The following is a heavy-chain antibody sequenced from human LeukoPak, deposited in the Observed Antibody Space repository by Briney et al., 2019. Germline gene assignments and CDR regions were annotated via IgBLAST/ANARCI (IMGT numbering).Heavy chain of an antibody. CDR1: GYTFTSYA. V-gene: IGHV7-4-1*02. Sequence: ASVKVSCKASGYTFTSYAMNWVRQAPGQGLEWMGWINTNTGNPTYAQGFTGRFVFSLDTSVSTAYLQISSLKAEDTAVYYCARGYSPLYYYGMDVWGQGTTVTVSS. J-gene: IGHJ6*02. CDR2: INTNTGNP. CDR3: ARGYSPLYYYGMDV. D-gene: IGHD1-1*01.